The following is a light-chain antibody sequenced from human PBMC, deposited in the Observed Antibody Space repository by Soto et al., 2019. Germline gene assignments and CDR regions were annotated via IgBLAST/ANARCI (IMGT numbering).Light chain of an antibody. J-gene: IGLJ1*01. CDR3: AAWDDSLSAFYV. V-gene: IGLV1-47*01. CDR2: RNN. Sequence: QSVLTQLRSASGSPGQRVTISCSGSSSNIGSNYVYWYQQLPGTAPKLLIYRNNQRPSGVPDRFSGSKSGTPASLDISGLRSEDEADYYCAAWDDSLSAFYVFGTGTKVTVL. CDR1: SSNIGSNY.